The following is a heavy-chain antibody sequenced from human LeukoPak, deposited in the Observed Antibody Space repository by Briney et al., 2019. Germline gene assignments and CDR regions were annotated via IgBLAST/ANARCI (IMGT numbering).Heavy chain of an antibody. V-gene: IGHV3-23*01. D-gene: IGHD2-2*01. CDR2: ISDSGESP. J-gene: IGHJ3*02. CDR3: ARGKGSDGGGYCSSTSCSI. CDR1: GFTFSSYA. Sequence: GGSLRLSCAASGFTFSSYAMSWVRQAPGKGLEWLSLISDSGESPSDADSAKGRFTISRDNSKSTVFLQMNSLRAEDTAVYYCARGKGSDGGGYCSSTSCSIWGQGTMVTVSS.